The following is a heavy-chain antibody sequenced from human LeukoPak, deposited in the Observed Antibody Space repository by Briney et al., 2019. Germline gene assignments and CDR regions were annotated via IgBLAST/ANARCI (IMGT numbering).Heavy chain of an antibody. CDR1: GFSFSSFW. V-gene: IGHV3-7*01. CDR3: AREQCSGNSCYYY. CDR2: INQDGSEK. J-gene: IGHJ4*02. Sequence: PGGPLRLSCAASGFSFSSFWMSWVRQAPGKGLEWLANINQDGSEKNYVDSVKGRFTISRDGAKNSLYLQMNSLRAEDAAVYYCAREQCSGNSCYYYWGQGTLVTVSS. D-gene: IGHD2-15*01.